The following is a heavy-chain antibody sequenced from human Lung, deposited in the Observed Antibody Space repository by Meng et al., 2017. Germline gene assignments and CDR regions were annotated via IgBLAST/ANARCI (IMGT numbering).Heavy chain of an antibody. J-gene: IGHJ4*02. CDR1: GDSITRTQW. D-gene: IGHD1-7*01. CDR2: ISHSGST. Sequence: QLQLQESGPRLVQPSGTLSLACAVSGDSITRTQWWSWLRQTPGKGLEWIGEISHSGSTVYRPSLQGRVSISLDKSNNELSLKLTSVTAADTAVYYCARETLRELGLFHYWGQGILVTVSS. V-gene: IGHV4-4*02. CDR3: ARETLRELGLFHY.